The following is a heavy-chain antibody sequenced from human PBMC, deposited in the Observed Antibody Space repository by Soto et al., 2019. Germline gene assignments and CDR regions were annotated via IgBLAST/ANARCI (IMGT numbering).Heavy chain of an antibody. J-gene: IGHJ4*02. V-gene: IGHV4-30-2*01. CDR2: IYHTGTT. Sequence: SETLSLTCTVSGGSINSGDYSWTWIRQPPGKGLEWIGYIYHTGTTYYNMSLKSRVTISVDRSKNQFSLKLSSVTAADTAVYYCARHYYDSSGYYFFDYWGQGTLVTVSS. CDR3: ARHYYDSSGYYFFDY. D-gene: IGHD3-22*01. CDR1: GGSINSGDYS.